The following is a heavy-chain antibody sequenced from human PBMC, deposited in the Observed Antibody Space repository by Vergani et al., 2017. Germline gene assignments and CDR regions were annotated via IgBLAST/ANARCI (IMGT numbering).Heavy chain of an antibody. CDR3: ASLDSSHHHNMLRWENYFDY. J-gene: IGHJ4*02. CDR2: IRNKANDYTT. CDR1: GFIFSDHY. V-gene: IGHV3-72*01. Sequence: EVDLVESGGGLVQPGGSLRLSCAASGFIFSDHYMDWVRQAPGKGLEWVGRIRNKANDYTTQYAASVKGRFTISRDNSKNTLYLQMNSLRAEDTAVYYCASLDSSHHHNMLRWENYFDYWGQGTLVTVSS. D-gene: IGHD6-19*01.